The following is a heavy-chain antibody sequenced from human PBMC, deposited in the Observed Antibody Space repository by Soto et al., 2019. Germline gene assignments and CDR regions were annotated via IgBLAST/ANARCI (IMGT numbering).Heavy chain of an antibody. J-gene: IGHJ4*02. CDR3: ARSSARGWSY. D-gene: IGHD3-22*01. CDR2: ITHSGST. V-gene: IGHV4-34*01. Sequence: SETLSLTCAVYGGSFSGYYWTWIRQPPGKGLEWIGEITHSGSTNYNPSLKSRVTISVDTSKNQFSLNLNSVTAADTAVYYCARSSARGWSYWGQGPPVTFSS. CDR1: GGSFSGYY.